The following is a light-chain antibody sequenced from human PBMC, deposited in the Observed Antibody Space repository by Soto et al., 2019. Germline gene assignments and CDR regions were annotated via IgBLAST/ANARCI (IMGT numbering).Light chain of an antibody. V-gene: IGKV3-20*01. CDR3: HQYGTLYT. CDR1: QSVSSSS. J-gene: IGKJ2*01. CDR2: GAS. Sequence: EIVLTQSPGTLSLSPGERATLSCRASQSVSSSSLAWYQQKPGQAPRLLIYGASSRATGIPDRCSGSGSGTDFTLTISRLEPEDFAVYYCHQYGTLYTFGQGTKLEIK.